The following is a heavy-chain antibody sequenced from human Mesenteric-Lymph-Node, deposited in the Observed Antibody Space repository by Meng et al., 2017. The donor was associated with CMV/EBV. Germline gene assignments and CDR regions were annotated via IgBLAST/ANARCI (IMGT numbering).Heavy chain of an antibody. CDR3: AKARFLEWLEYYYGMDV. D-gene: IGHD3-3*01. J-gene: IGHJ6*02. V-gene: IGHV3-23*01. CDR2: INRGGDNT. CDR1: GFTFSSYA. Sequence: GGSLRLSCAASGFTFSSYAMSWVRQAPGKGLEWVSTINRGGDNTYYADSVKGRFTISRDNSKNTLYLQMNSLRAEDTAVYYCAKARFLEWLEYYYGMDVWGQGTTVTVSS.